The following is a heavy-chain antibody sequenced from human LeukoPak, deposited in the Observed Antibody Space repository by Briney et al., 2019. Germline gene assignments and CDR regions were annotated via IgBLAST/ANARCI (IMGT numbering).Heavy chain of an antibody. D-gene: IGHD6-19*01. CDR3: ARDGGQQWLTNYYSYGMDV. J-gene: IGHJ6*02. Sequence: ASVKVSCKASGYTFTTYGINWVRQAPGQGLEWMGWIKTYNGDTNSAQNLQDRIIMTTDTSTDTAYMELRSLRSDDTAVYYCARDGGQQWLTNYYSYGMDVWGQGTTVTVSS. CDR1: GYTFTTYG. V-gene: IGHV1-18*01. CDR2: IKTYNGDT.